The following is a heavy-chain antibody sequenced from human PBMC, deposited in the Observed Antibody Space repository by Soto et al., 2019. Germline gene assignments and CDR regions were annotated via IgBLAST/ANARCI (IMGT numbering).Heavy chain of an antibody. V-gene: IGHV4-30-4*01. D-gene: IGHD4-17*01. Sequence: SETLSLTCTVSGGSISSGDYYWSWIRQPPGKGLEWIGYIYYSGSTYYNPSLKSRDTISVDTSKNQFYLKLSSVSAAAAAVYYCASTTVTALYYWGQGTLVTVSS. CDR3: ASTTVTALYY. J-gene: IGHJ4*02. CDR1: GGSISSGDYY. CDR2: IYYSGST.